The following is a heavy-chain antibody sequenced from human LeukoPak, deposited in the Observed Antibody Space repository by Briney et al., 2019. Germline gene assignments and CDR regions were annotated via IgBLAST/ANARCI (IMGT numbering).Heavy chain of an antibody. D-gene: IGHD4-17*01. CDR3: ARGSYVDYSKYYFDY. CDR2: IYYSGST. Sequence: PSETLSLTCTVSGGSISSYYWSWIRQPPGKGLEWIGYIYYSGSTNYDPSLKSRVTISIDTSQNQFSLKLSSVTAADTAMYYCARGSYVDYSKYYFDYWGQGTLVAVSS. CDR1: GGSISSYY. V-gene: IGHV4-59*01. J-gene: IGHJ4*02.